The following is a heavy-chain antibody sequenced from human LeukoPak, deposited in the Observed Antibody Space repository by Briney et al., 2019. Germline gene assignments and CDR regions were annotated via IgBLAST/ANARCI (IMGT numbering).Heavy chain of an antibody. CDR2: IKEDGSEK. J-gene: IGHJ6*02. CDR3: ARGRNLAV. CDR1: GFTFSSYW. Sequence: PGGSLRLSCAASGFTFSSYWMSWVRQAPGKGLEWVANIKEDGSEKYYVDSVKGRFTISRDNAKKSLFLQMNSLRVEDTAGYYCARGRNLAVWGQGTTVTVSS. V-gene: IGHV3-7*01.